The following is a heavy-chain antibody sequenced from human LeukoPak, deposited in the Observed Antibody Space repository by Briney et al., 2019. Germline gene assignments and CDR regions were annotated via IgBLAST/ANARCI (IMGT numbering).Heavy chain of an antibody. CDR3: ARASWIQLDFDY. Sequence: QPGGSLRLSCAASGFTFSSDWMSWVRQAPGKGLEWVANIKQDGSEKYYVDSVKGRFTISRDNAKKSLYLQMNSLRAEDTAVYYCARASWIQLDFDYWGQGTLVTVSS. D-gene: IGHD5-18*01. J-gene: IGHJ4*02. V-gene: IGHV3-7*01. CDR2: IKQDGSEK. CDR1: GFTFSSDW.